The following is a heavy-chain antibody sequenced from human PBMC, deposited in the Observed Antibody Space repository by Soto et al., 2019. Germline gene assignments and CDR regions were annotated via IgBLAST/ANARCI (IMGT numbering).Heavy chain of an antibody. CDR2: IIPIFGTA. D-gene: IGHD1-26*01. J-gene: IGHJ4*02. CDR3: ASPLLSGSYSLPFDY. V-gene: IGHV1-69*01. CDR1: GGTFSSYA. Sequence: QVQLVQSGAEVKKPGSSVKVSCKASGGTFSSYAISWVRQAPGQGLEWMGGIIPIFGTANYAQKFQGRVTITADESTSIAYMELSSLRSEDTAVYYCASPLLSGSYSLPFDYWGQGTLVTVSS.